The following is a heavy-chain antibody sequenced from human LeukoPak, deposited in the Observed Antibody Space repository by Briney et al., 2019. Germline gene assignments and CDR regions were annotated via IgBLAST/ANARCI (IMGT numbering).Heavy chain of an antibody. CDR1: GGSISSYY. Sequence: PSETLSLTCTVSGGSISSYYWSWIRQPPGKGLEWIGYIYYSGSTNYNPSLKSRVTISVDTSKNQFSLKLSSVTAADTAVYCCARGTRVFDYWGQGTLVTVSS. J-gene: IGHJ4*02. D-gene: IGHD3-10*01. CDR3: ARGTRVFDY. CDR2: IYYSGST. V-gene: IGHV4-59*01.